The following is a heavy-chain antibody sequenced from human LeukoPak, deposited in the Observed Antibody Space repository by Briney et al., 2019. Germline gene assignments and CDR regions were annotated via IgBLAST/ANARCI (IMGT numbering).Heavy chain of an antibody. CDR3: ARGRRLYYFDC. CDR2: IYYSGST. J-gene: IGHJ4*02. V-gene: IGHV4-59*01. D-gene: IGHD6-19*01. Sequence: PSETLSLTCTVSGGSISSYYWSWIRQPPGKGLEWIGYIYYSGSTNYNPSLKSRVTISVDTSKNQFSLKLSSVTAADTAVYYCARGRRLYYFDCWGQGTLVTVSS. CDR1: GGSISSYY.